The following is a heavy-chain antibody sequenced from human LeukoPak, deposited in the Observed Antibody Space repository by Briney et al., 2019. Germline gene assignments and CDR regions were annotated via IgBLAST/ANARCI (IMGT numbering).Heavy chain of an antibody. D-gene: IGHD6-13*01. CDR3: ARGGRSSSWYVY. CDR1: GGSISSSSYY. V-gene: IGHV4-39*07. Sequence: SETLSLTCTVSGGSISSSSYYWGWIRQPPGKGLEWIGSIYYSGSTNYNPSLKSRVTISVDTSKNQFSLKLSSVTAADTAVYYCARGGRSSSWYVYWGQGTLVTVSS. CDR2: IYYSGST. J-gene: IGHJ4*02.